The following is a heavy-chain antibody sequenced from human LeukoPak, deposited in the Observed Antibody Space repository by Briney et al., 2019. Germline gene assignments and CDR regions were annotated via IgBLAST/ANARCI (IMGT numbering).Heavy chain of an antibody. CDR2: INPSGGST. CDR3: ARELHLRIAVAGTATDY. CDR1: GYTFTSYY. D-gene: IGHD6-19*01. V-gene: IGHV1-46*01. J-gene: IGHJ4*02. Sequence: GASVKVSCKASGYTFTSYYMHWVRQAPGQGLEWMGIINPSGGSTSYAQKFQGRVAMTRDTSTSTVYMELSSLRSEDTAAYYCARELHLRIAVAGTATDYWGQGTLVTVSS.